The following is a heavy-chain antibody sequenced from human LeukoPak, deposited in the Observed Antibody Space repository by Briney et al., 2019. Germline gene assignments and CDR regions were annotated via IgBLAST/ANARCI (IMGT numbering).Heavy chain of an antibody. V-gene: IGHV3-74*01. CDR1: GFTFSSYW. Sequence: SGGSLRLSCAGSGFTFSSYWMHWVRQAPGQWLVWVSRITSDGGSTSYADSVKGRFTISRDNARNTLYLQMNSLRDGDTAVYYCARDYAVGESFDIWGQGTMVTVSS. D-gene: IGHD3-16*01. CDR2: ITSDGGST. J-gene: IGHJ3*02. CDR3: ARDYAVGESFDI.